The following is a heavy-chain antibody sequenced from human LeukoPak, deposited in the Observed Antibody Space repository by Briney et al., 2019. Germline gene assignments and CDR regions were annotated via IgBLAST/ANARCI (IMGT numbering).Heavy chain of an antibody. CDR2: ISAYNGNT. Sequence: ASVKVSCKASGYTFTSYGISWVRQAPGQGLEWMGWISAYNGNTNYAQKLQGRVTMTTDTSTSTAYMKLRSLRSDDTAVYYCARGVYSGSYGYYYGMDVWGQGTTVTVSS. V-gene: IGHV1-18*01. D-gene: IGHD1-26*01. CDR1: GYTFTSYG. J-gene: IGHJ6*02. CDR3: ARGVYSGSYGYYYGMDV.